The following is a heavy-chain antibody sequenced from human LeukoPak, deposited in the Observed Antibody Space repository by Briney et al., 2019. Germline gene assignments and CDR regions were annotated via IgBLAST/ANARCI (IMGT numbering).Heavy chain of an antibody. CDR1: GYTFTSYY. D-gene: IGHD3-3*01. J-gene: IGHJ4*02. V-gene: IGHV1-46*01. Sequence: ASVKVSCKASGYTFTSYYMHWVRQAPGQGLEWMGIINPSGGSTSYAQKFRGRVTMTRDTSTSTVYMELSSLRSEDTAVYYCARELRFLEWLPNPFDYWGQGTLVTVSS. CDR2: INPSGGST. CDR3: ARELRFLEWLPNPFDY.